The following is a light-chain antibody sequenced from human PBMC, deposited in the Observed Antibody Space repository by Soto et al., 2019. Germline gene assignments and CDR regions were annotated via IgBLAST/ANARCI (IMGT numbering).Light chain of an antibody. Sequence: TQSPVILSVSPGERATVSCRASQSLNSNLAWYQQKPGQAPRLVMYGTSNRATGIPDRFSGSGSGTDFTLIINRLEPEDVAIYYCQQYGGSPRITFGQGTRLEIK. V-gene: IGKV3-20*01. J-gene: IGKJ5*01. CDR2: GTS. CDR3: QQYGGSPRIT. CDR1: QSLNSN.